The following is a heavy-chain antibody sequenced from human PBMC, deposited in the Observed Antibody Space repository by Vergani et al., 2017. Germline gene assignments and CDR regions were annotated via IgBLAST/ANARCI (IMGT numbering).Heavy chain of an antibody. CDR2: ISYDGSNK. D-gene: IGHD2-2*01. CDR3: AKISDLDGVVPAAIQHFDY. V-gene: IGHV3-30*18. CDR1: GFTFSSYG. Sequence: QVQLVESGGGVVQPGRSLRLSCAASGFTFSSYGMHWVRQAPGKGLEWVAVISYDGSNKYYADSVNGRFTISRDNSKNTLYLQMNSLRAEDTAVYYCAKISDLDGVVPAAIQHFDYWGQGTLVTVSS. J-gene: IGHJ4*02.